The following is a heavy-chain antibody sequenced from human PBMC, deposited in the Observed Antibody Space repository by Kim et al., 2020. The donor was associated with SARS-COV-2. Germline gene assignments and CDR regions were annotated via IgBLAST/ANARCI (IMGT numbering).Heavy chain of an antibody. J-gene: IGHJ4*02. CDR3: ARVMVGYYFDY. CDR2: IYYSGST. CDR1: GGSISSSSYY. D-gene: IGHD2-15*01. Sequence: SETLSLTCTVSGGSISSSSYYWGWIRQPPGKGLEWIGSIYYSGSTYYNPSLKSRVTISVDTSKNQFSLKLSSVTAADTAVYYCARVMVGYYFDYWGQGTLVTVSS. V-gene: IGHV4-39*07.